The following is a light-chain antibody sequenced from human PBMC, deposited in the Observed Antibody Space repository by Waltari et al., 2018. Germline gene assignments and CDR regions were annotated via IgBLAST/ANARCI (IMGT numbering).Light chain of an antibody. Sequence: SALTQPRSVSGSPGQSVTISCTGTTTDLGSYHYVPWYQQRPAKAPKLIILDVTKRPSGVPDRLSGSKSGNTASLTISGLRAEDEAEYYCCSYAGSYTWVFGGGTKLTVV. CDR1: TTDLGSYHY. CDR3: CSYAGSYTWV. V-gene: IGLV2-11*01. J-gene: IGLJ3*02. CDR2: DVT.